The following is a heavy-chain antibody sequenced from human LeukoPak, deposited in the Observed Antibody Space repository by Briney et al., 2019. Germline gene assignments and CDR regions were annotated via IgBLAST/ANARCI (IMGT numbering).Heavy chain of an antibody. V-gene: IGHV3-30-3*01. CDR3: AREEWYYFDY. CDR2: ISYDGSNK. CDR1: GFTFSTYA. D-gene: IGHD3-3*01. J-gene: IGHJ4*02. Sequence: GGSLRLSCSVSGFTFSTYAIHWVRQAPGKGLEWVAVISYDGSNKYYVDSVKGRFTIARDNSKNTVYLQMNSLRAEDMAVYYCAREEWYYFDYWGQGTLVTVSS.